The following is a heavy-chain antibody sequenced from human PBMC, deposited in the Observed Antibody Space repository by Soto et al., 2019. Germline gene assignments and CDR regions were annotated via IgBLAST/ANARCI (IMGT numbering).Heavy chain of an antibody. Sequence: QITLKESGPTLVKPTQTLTLTCTFSAFSLSTGGVGVGWIRQPPGKALEWLALIYWDDDKRYSPSLRSRLTITKYTSKNQVVLTMTNMDPVDTATYYCIQSRCGGDCLQSYASYYYYGMDVWGQGTTVTVSS. CDR1: AFSLSTGGVG. J-gene: IGHJ6*02. V-gene: IGHV2-5*02. D-gene: IGHD2-21*02. CDR3: IQSRCGGDCLQSYASYYYYGMDV. CDR2: IYWDDDK.